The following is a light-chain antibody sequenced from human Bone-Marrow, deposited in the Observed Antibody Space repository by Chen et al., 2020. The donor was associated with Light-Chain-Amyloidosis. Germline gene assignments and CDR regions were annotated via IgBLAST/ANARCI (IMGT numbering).Light chain of an antibody. CDR3: QQYNDWPRT. V-gene: IGKV3-15*01. Sequence: IVMTQSPATLSVSPGERATLSGRASQSVSGNLAWYQQKPGQAPRLLIHGASTRATGIPARFSGSGSETEFTLTISSLQSEDFAVYYCQQYNDWPRTFGQGTKVDIK. J-gene: IGKJ1*01. CDR1: QSVSGN. CDR2: GAS.